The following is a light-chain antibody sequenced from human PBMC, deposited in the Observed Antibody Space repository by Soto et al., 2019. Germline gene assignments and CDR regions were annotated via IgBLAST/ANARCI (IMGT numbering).Light chain of an antibody. CDR3: QQYNNWPRT. J-gene: IGKJ2*01. Sequence: EIGMTQSPGTLSVSPGERATLSCRASQSVRSNVAWYQQKPGQAPGLLIYGASTRATGIPARFSGSGSGTEFTLTISSLQSEDFAVYYCQQYNNWPRTFGQGTKLQI. V-gene: IGKV3-15*01. CDR2: GAS. CDR1: QSVRSN.